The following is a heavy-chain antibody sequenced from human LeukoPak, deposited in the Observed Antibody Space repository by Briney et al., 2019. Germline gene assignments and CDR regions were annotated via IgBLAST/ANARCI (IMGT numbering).Heavy chain of an antibody. CDR1: GFTVSSNY. D-gene: IGHD3-22*01. CDR3: ARESYYYDSSGYYPDY. CDR2: INSDGSST. Sequence: PGGSLRLSCAASGFTVSSNYMSWVRQAPGKGLVWVSRINSDGSSTSYADSVKGRFTISRDNAKNTLYLQMNSLRAEDTAVYYCARESYYYDSSGYYPDYWGQGTLVTVSS. J-gene: IGHJ4*02. V-gene: IGHV3-74*01.